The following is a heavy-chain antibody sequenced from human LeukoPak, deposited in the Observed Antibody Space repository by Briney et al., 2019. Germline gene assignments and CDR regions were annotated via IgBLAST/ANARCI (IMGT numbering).Heavy chain of an antibody. CDR1: GFTFSDYY. D-gene: IGHD4-11*01. J-gene: IGHJ3*02. CDR2: ITTGSTYR. V-gene: IGHV3-11*05. Sequence: TSGGSLRLSCAASGFTFSDYYMSWIRRAPGKGLECVSYITTGSTYRNYADSVKGRFTISRDNAKNSLYLQMNSLRAEDTAVYYCARASSKIGLAFDIWGQGTMVSVSS. CDR3: ARASSKIGLAFDI.